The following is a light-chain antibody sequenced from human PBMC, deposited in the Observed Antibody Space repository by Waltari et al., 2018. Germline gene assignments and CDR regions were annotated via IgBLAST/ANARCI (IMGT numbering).Light chain of an antibody. CDR3: QQYNSNSWM. CDR1: QSIGDW. J-gene: IGKJ1*01. Sequence: DIQMTQSPPTLSASVGDRVTITCRASQSIGDWLAWYQQKPGKAPKPRSYKASSLQIGVSSRFSGSGSGTEFTLTISSLRPSDVATYYCQQYNSNSWMFGQGTKVEIK. V-gene: IGKV1-5*03. CDR2: KAS.